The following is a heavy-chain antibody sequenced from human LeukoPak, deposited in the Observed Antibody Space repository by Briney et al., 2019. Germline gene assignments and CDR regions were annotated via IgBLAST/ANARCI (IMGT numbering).Heavy chain of an antibody. CDR3: AKRGIAVDRNFDY. Sequence: PGGSLRLSCAASGFTFSSYAMSWVRQAPGKGLEWVSAISGSGGSTYYADSVKGRFTISRDNSKNTLYLQMNSLRAEDTAAYYCAKRGIAVDRNFDYWGQGTLVTVSS. D-gene: IGHD6-19*01. V-gene: IGHV3-23*01. J-gene: IGHJ4*02. CDR2: ISGSGGST. CDR1: GFTFSSYA.